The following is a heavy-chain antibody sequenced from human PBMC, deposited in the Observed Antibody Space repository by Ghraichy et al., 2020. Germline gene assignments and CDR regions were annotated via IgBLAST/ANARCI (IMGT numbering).Heavy chain of an antibody. CDR1: GGSISSSSYY. V-gene: IGHV4-39*01. CDR3: ASIVRRDGKRWD. Sequence: SETLSLTCTVSGGSISSSSYYWGWIRQPPGKGLEWIGSIYYSGSTYYNPSLKSRVTISVDTSKNQFSLKLSSVTAADTAVYYCASIVRRDGKRWDWGQGTLVTVSS. J-gene: IGHJ4*02. CDR2: IYYSGST. D-gene: IGHD5-24*01.